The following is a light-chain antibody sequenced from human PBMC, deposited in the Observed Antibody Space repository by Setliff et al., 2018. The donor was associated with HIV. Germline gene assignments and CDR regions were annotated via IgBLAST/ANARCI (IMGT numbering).Light chain of an antibody. V-gene: IGLV1-44*01. CDR3: ASWDDSLNGPL. Sequence: QSVLGATVGVWDPRAEGHHLLFWKQLQHKTVNWYQQLPGTAPRLLIHTTNERPSGVPARFSGSKSGTSATLAISGLRSEDEADYYCASWDDSLNGPLFGTGTKVTVL. CDR2: TTN. CDR1: LQHKT. J-gene: IGLJ1*01.